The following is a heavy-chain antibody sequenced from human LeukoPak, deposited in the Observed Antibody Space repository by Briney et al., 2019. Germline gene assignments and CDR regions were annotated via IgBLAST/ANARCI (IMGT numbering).Heavy chain of an antibody. V-gene: IGHV4-4*07. CDR2: IYTSGST. D-gene: IGHD2-15*01. CDR3: AGGECSGGSCSTHNYYYYYRDV. J-gene: IGHJ6*03. Sequence: SETLSLTCTVSGGTISSYYWSWIRQPAGKGLEWIGRIYTSGSTNYNPSLKSRVTMSVDTSKNQFSLKLSSVTAADTAVYYCAGGECSGGSCSTHNYYYYYRDVWGKGTTVTVSS. CDR1: GGTISSYY.